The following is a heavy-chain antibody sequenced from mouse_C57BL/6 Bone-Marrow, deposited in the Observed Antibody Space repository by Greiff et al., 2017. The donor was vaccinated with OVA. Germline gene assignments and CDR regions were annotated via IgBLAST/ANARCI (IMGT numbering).Heavy chain of an antibody. CDR3: GKRFINTVVGYWYFDV. Sequence: QVQLKESGPELVKPGASVKLSCKASGYTFTSYDINWVKQRPGQGLEWIGWIYPRDGSTKYNEKFKGKATLTVDTSSSTAYMELHSLTSEDSAVYFCGKRFINTVVGYWYFDVWGTGTTVTVSS. V-gene: IGHV1-85*01. J-gene: IGHJ1*03. D-gene: IGHD1-1*01. CDR1: GYTFTSYD. CDR2: IYPRDGST.